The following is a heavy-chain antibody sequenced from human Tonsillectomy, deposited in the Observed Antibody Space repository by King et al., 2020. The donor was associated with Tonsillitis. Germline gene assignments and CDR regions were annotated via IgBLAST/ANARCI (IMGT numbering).Heavy chain of an antibody. J-gene: IGHJ4*02. D-gene: IGHD6-13*01. CDR1: GFTFSNAW. Sequence: VQLVESGGGLVKPGGSLRLSCAASGFTFSNAWMSWVRQAPGKGLEWVGRIKNKTDGGTTDYAAPVKGRFTISRDDSKNTLYLQMNSLKMEDTAVYYCRIAAAARLGYWGQGTLVTVSS. V-gene: IGHV3-15*05. CDR3: RIAAAARLGY. CDR2: IKNKTDGGTT.